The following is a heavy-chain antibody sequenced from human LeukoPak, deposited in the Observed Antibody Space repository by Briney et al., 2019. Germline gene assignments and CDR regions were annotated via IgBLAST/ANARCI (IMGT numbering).Heavy chain of an antibody. D-gene: IGHD3-22*01. CDR3: ARGSHSSGYYSYYFDY. V-gene: IGHV1-69*13. CDR2: IIPIFGTA. Sequence: EASVKVSCKASGGTFSSYAISWVRQAPGQGLEWMGGIIPIFGTANYAQKFQGRVTTTADESTSTAYMELSSLRSEDTAVYHCARGSHSSGYYSYYFDYWGQGTLVTVSS. J-gene: IGHJ4*02. CDR1: GGTFSSYA.